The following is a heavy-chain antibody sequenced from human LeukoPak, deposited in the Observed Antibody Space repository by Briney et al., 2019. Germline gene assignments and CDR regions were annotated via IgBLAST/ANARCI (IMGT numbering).Heavy chain of an antibody. CDR1: GFTFSSHG. J-gene: IGHJ4*02. D-gene: IGHD2-8*02. Sequence: PGGSLRLSCAASGFTFSSHGMHWVRQAPGKGLEWVAVIWYDGSNKYYADSVKGRFTISKDNSKNTLYLQMNSLRAEDTAVYYCTRNQGYCTGGGCYIDYWGQGTPVTVSS. CDR3: TRNQGYCTGGGCYIDY. V-gene: IGHV3-33*01. CDR2: IWYDGSNK.